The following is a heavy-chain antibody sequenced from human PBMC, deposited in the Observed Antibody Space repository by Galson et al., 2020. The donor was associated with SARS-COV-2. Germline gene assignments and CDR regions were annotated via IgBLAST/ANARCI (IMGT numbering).Heavy chain of an antibody. CDR2: IYRGGNT. V-gene: IGHV3-66*01. Sequence: GGSLRLSCAASGFTVSSNYMSWVRQAPGKGLEWVSVIYRGGNTYYADSVEGRFTISRDNSKNTLYLQMNSLRAEDTAVYYCARRPSSSWALDSWGQGTLVTVSS. CDR3: ARRPSSSWALDS. CDR1: GFTVSSNY. D-gene: IGHD6-6*01. J-gene: IGHJ5*01.